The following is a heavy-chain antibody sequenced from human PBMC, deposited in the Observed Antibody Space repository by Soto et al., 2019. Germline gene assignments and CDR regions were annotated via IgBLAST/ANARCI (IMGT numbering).Heavy chain of an antibody. Sequence: GSVKVSCKVSGYPLTELSMHLVRQAPGKGLEWMGGFDPEDGETIYAQKFQGRVTMTEDTSTDTAYMELSSLRSEDTAVYYCATVGYGDYVAHFDYWGQGTMVTVSS. CDR1: GYPLTELS. D-gene: IGHD4-17*01. CDR2: FDPEDGET. CDR3: ATVGYGDYVAHFDY. J-gene: IGHJ4*02. V-gene: IGHV1-24*01.